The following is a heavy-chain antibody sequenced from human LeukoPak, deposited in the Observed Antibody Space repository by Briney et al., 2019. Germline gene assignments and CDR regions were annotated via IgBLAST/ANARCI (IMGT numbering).Heavy chain of an antibody. CDR1: GFTFSSYW. CDR2: IHGDGTIL. Sequence: AGTLTLTCAASGFTFSSYWGHWVRQAPGKGLVWVAGIHGDGTILYYADYVKGRFTISRDNAKNTVFLQMNSLRAEDTAVYYCVRDRIRFDPWGQGTLVTVSS. V-gene: IGHV3-74*01. J-gene: IGHJ5*02. CDR3: VRDRIRFDP.